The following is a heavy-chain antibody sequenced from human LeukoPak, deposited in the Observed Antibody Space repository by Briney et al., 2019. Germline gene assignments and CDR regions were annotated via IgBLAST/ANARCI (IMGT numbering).Heavy chain of an antibody. CDR3: ARGSRFDY. CDR1: GFKFTSYS. V-gene: IGHV3-48*04. CDR2: ISSSGSPI. J-gene: IGHJ4*02. Sequence: GGSLRLSCTASGFKFTSYSMNWVRQAPGKGLEWISYISSSGSPIYYADSVKGRFTISRDNAKKSSDLQMTNLTAEDTAVYFCARGSRFDYWGQGAPVTVSS.